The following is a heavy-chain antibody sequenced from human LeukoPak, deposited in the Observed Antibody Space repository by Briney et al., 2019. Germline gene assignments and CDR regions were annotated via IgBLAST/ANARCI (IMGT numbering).Heavy chain of an antibody. CDR3: ARGGIAAAQRINWFDP. D-gene: IGHD6-13*01. CDR1: GYSISSGYY. Sequence: SETLSLTCAVSGYSISSGYYWGWIRQPPGKGLGWIGSIYHSGSTYYNPSLKSRVTISVDTSKNQFSLKLSSVTAADTAVYYCARGGIAAAQRINWFDPWGQGTLLTVSS. CDR2: IYHSGST. J-gene: IGHJ5*02. V-gene: IGHV4-38-2*01.